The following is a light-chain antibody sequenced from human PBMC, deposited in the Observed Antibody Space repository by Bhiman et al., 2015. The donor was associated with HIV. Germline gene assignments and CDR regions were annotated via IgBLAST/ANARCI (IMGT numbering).Light chain of an antibody. CDR1: SSDVGGYNY. Sequence: QSALTQPASVSGSPGQSITISCTGTSSDVGGYNYVSWYQQHPGKRPKLMIYDVSKRPSGVSNRFSGSKSGNTASLTISGLQAEDEADYYCSSYTSSSTAYVFGTGTKVTVL. J-gene: IGLJ1*01. CDR2: DVS. CDR3: SSYTSSSTAYV. V-gene: IGLV2-14*01.